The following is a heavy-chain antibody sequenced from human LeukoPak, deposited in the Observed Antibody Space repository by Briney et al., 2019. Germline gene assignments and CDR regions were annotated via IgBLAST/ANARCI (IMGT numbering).Heavy chain of an antibody. D-gene: IGHD3-22*01. V-gene: IGHV1-46*01. Sequence: ASVKVSCKASGYTFTSYYMHWVRQAPGQGLEWMGIVNPSGGSTSYAQKFQGRVTMTRDTSTSTVYMELSSLRSEDTAVYYCARGYHSSGYSPTFDYWGQGTLVTVSS. CDR1: GYTFTSYY. CDR3: ARGYHSSGYSPTFDY. CDR2: VNPSGGST. J-gene: IGHJ4*02.